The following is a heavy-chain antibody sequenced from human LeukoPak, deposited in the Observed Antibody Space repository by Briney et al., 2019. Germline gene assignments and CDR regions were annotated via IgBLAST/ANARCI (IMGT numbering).Heavy chain of an antibody. Sequence: GGPLRLSCAASGFSFSSHWMFWVRRAPGRGLEWVANIKQDGSEKYCVDSVKGRFTISRDNAKNSLYLQMNSLRAEDTAIYYCARYYDFWSSIDYWGQGTLVTVSS. J-gene: IGHJ4*02. CDR3: ARYYDFWSSIDY. V-gene: IGHV3-7*05. CDR1: GFSFSSHW. CDR2: IKQDGSEK. D-gene: IGHD3-3*01.